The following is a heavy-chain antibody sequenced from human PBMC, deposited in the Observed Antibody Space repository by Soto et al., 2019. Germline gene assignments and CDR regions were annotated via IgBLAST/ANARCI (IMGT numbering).Heavy chain of an antibody. CDR1: GGSVSGYY. CDR2: INHSGST. J-gene: IGHJ5*02. V-gene: IGHV4-34*01. Sequence: SETLSLTCAVYGGSVSGYYWSWIRQPPGKGLEWIGEINHSGSTNYNPSLKSRVTISVDTSKNQFSLKLSSVTAADTAVYYCARLTRLVVPAADTNWFDPWGQGTLVTVSS. D-gene: IGHD2-2*01. CDR3: ARLTRLVVPAADTNWFDP.